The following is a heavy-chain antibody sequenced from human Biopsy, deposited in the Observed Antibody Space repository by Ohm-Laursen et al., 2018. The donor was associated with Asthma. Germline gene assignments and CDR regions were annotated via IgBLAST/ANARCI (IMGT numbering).Heavy chain of an antibody. J-gene: IGHJ6*02. CDR1: GYTFNSAG. CDR2: IGVYNGNT. D-gene: IGHD3-10*01. CDR3: ARAVDYSHYYGIDV. Sequence: ASVKVSCKTSGYTFNSAGITWVRQAPGQGLEWMGWIGVYNGNTKVAQKLQDRVTMITDSSTSTAYMELRSLRSDDTAVYFCARAVDYSHYYGIDVWGQGTTVTVS. V-gene: IGHV1-18*01.